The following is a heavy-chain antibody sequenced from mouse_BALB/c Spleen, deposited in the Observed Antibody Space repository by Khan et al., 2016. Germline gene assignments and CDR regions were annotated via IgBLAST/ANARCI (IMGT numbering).Heavy chain of an antibody. J-gene: IGHJ3*01. CDR1: GFNIKDTY. CDR3: ARVYPFAY. D-gene: IGHD2-1*01. Sequence: VQLQQSGAELVKPGASVKLSCTASGFNIKDTYMHWVKQRPEQGLEWIGRIDPANGNTKYDPKFQGKATITADTSSNTAYLQLSSLTSEDTAVYYWARVYPFAYWGQGTLVTVSA. CDR2: IDPANGNT. V-gene: IGHV14-3*02.